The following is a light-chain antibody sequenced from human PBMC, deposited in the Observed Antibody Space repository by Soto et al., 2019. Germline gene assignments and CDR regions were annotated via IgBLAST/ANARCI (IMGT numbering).Light chain of an antibody. V-gene: IGKV1-27*01. CDR2: AAS. Sequence: DIQMTQSPSSLSASVGDRVTITCRASQGISNYLAWYQQKPGTVPKLLISAASTLQTGVPSRFSGGGSGTDFTLTISSLQPEDVATYYCQKYNSAKWKCGPGPKVHI. J-gene: IGKJ1*01. CDR1: QGISNY. CDR3: QKYNSAKWK.